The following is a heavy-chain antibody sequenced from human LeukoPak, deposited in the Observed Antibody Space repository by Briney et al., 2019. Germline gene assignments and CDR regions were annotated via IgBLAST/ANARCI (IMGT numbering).Heavy chain of an antibody. CDR2: IYTSGST. CDR3: ARADYSNQDY. CDR1: GGSISSGSYY. J-gene: IGHJ4*02. Sequence: SEALSLTCTVSGGSISSGSYYWSWIRQPAGKGLEWIGRIYTSGSTNYNPSLKSRVTIPVDTSENQFSLKLSSVTAADTAVYYCARADYSNQDYWGQGTLVTVSS. D-gene: IGHD4-11*01. V-gene: IGHV4-61*02.